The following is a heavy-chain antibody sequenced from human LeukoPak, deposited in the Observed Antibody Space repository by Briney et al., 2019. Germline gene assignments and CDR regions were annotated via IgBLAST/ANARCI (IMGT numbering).Heavy chain of an antibody. J-gene: IGHJ6*04. V-gene: IGHV3-48*03. CDR1: GFTFSTYE. CDR2: ISSSGNTI. Sequence: GGSLRLSCAASGFTFSTYEMNWVRQAPGKGLEWVSYISSSGNTIYYADSVKGRFTISRDNAKNSLYLQMNSLRAEDTAVYYCAELGITMIGGVWGKGTTVTISS. D-gene: IGHD3-10*02. CDR3: AELGITMIGGV.